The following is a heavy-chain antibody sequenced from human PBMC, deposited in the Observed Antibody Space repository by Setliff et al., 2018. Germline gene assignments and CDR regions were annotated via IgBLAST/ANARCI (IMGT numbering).Heavy chain of an antibody. CDR2: IGGHNGDT. CDR3: ARSWKAGALNHFDY. Sequence: ASVKVSCKASGYSFSTYAISWLRQTPGQGLEWMGWIGGHNGDTLFAQKFQGKVILTTDTSTTTAYMELKSLRSDDTAVYYCARSWKAGALNHFDYWGQGSLVTVSS. CDR1: GYSFSTYA. J-gene: IGHJ4*02. D-gene: IGHD6-19*01. V-gene: IGHV1-18*01.